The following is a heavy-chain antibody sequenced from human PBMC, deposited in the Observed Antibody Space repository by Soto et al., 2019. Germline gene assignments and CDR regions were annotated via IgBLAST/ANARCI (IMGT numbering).Heavy chain of an antibody. Sequence: ASVKVSCKASGYTFTSYYMHWVRQAPGQGLEWMGIINPSGGSTSYAQKFQGRVTMTRDTSTSTVYMELSSLRSEDTAVYYCAGDRTAGGGWFDPWGQGTLVTVSS. J-gene: IGHJ5*02. CDR2: INPSGGST. CDR1: GYTFTSYY. D-gene: IGHD2-15*01. CDR3: AGDRTAGGGWFDP. V-gene: IGHV1-46*01.